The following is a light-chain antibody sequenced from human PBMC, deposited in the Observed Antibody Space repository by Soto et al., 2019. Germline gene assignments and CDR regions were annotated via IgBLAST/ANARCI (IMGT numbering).Light chain of an antibody. V-gene: IGKV3-15*01. CDR1: QSVSSD. J-gene: IGKJ1*01. Sequence: EIVMTQSPDTLSVSPGERVTLSCRASQSVSSDLAWYQQKPGQAPRLLIYGASTRATDVAARFSGSGSGTDFTLTISSLQSEDFAVYYCHQRQSWPRTFGQGTKVDI. CDR3: HQRQSWPRT. CDR2: GAS.